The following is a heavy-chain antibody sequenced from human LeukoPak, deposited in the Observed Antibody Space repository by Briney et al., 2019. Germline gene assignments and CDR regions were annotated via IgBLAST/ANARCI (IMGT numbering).Heavy chain of an antibody. V-gene: IGHV3-53*01. D-gene: IGHD1-26*01. CDR3: ARELREHGVFDI. Sequence: GGSLRLSCAASGFTFSSYSMNWVRQAPGTGLEWVSEIYSDGSTYYAASVKGRFSISRNKSKNTVYLQMNSLRAEDTAVYYCARELREHGVFDIWGQGTMVTVSS. J-gene: IGHJ3*02. CDR2: IYSDGST. CDR1: GFTFSSYS.